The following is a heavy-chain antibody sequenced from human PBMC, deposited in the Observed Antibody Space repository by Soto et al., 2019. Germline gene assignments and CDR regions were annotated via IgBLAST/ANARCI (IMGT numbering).Heavy chain of an antibody. CDR2: ISYDGSNK. D-gene: IGHD1-26*01. J-gene: IGHJ6*02. Sequence: QVQLVESGGGVVQPGRSLRLSCAASGFTFSSYAMHWVRQAPGKGLEWVAVISYDGSNKYYADSVKGRFTISRDNSKNTLYLQRNSLRAEDTAVYYGAREAPYYNLSPGMDVWGQGTTVTFSS. V-gene: IGHV3-30-3*01. CDR3: AREAPYYNLSPGMDV. CDR1: GFTFSSYA.